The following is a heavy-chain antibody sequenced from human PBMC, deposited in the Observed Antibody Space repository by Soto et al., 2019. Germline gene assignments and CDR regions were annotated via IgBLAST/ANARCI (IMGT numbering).Heavy chain of an antibody. CDR3: ARGRQLLYDYFDY. CDR1: GFTFSSYA. D-gene: IGHD2-2*02. J-gene: IGHJ4*02. CDR2: ISSNGGST. Sequence: GGSLRLSCAASGFTFSSYAMHWVRQAPGKGLEYVSAISSNGGSTYYANSVKGRFPISRDNSKNTLYLQMGSLRAEDMAVYYCARGRQLLYDYFDYWGQGTLVTVSS. V-gene: IGHV3-64*01.